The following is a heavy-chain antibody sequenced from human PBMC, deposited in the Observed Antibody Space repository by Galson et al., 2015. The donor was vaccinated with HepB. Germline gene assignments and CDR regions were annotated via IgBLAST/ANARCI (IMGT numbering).Heavy chain of an antibody. CDR2: IYTNGNT. V-gene: IGHV4-4*07. Sequence: SETLSLTCAVSGASIHNFYWSWIRQPAGKGLEWIGQIYTNGNTNYNPSLQSRVTMSLDTSKNQFSLKLRSVTAADTAVYYCARVRWELFTFDLWGQGTMVTVSS. CDR3: ARVRWELFTFDL. D-gene: IGHD4-23*01. J-gene: IGHJ3*01. CDR1: GASIHNFY.